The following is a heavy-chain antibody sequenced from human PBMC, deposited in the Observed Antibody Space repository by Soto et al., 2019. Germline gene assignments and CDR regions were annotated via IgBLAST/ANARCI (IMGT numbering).Heavy chain of an antibody. V-gene: IGHV3-64D*06. J-gene: IGHJ4*02. D-gene: IGHD3-9*01. Sequence: VGSLRLSCSASGFTFSSYAMHWVRQAPGKGLEYVSAISSDGGSTYYADSVKGRFTISRGNSKNTLYLQMSSLRAEDTAVYYCVKAFRYFDWLPDFDYWGQGTLVTVSS. CDR3: VKAFRYFDWLPDFDY. CDR1: GFTFSSYA. CDR2: ISSDGGST.